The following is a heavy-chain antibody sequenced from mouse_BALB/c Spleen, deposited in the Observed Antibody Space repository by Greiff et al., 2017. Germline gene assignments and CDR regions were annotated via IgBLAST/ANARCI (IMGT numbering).Heavy chain of an antibody. Sequence: VQLQQSGAELAKPGASVKMSCKASGYTFTSYWMHWVNQRPGQGLEWIGYINPSTGYTEYNQKFKDKATLTADKSSSTAYMQLSSLTSEDSAVYYWARGGVYYGSSYVRYFDVWGAGTTVTVSS. J-gene: IGHJ1*01. D-gene: IGHD1-1*01. CDR3: ARGGVYYGSSYVRYFDV. CDR2: INPSTGYT. CDR1: GYTFTSYW. V-gene: IGHV1-7*01.